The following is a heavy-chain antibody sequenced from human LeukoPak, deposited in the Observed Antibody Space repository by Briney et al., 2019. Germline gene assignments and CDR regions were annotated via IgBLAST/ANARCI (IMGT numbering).Heavy chain of an antibody. D-gene: IGHD3-10*01. CDR2: INPNSGGT. CDR1: GGTFSSYA. Sequence: ASVKVSCKASGGTFSSYAISWVRQAPGRGLEWMGWINPNSGGTNYAQKFQGRVTMTRDTSISTAYMELSRLRSDDTAVYYCARDSGERGSGSYLIAYWGQGTLVTVSS. V-gene: IGHV1-2*02. J-gene: IGHJ4*02. CDR3: ARDSGERGSGSYLIAY.